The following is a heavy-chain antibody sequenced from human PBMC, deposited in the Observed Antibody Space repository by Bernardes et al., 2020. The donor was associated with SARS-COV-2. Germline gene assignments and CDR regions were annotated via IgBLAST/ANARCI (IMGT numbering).Heavy chain of an antibody. V-gene: IGHV4-4*02. Sequence: SATLSLTCTVSGGSLGSNNWWSWVRQSPGKGLEWIGEIYHSGATYYNPSLGSRVTISVDMSKNLLSLTLTSVTAADTAVYYCARDSSVSSRGYFDYWGRGILATVSS. CDR1: GGSLGSNNW. D-gene: IGHD2-2*01. CDR3: ARDSSVSSRGYFDY. CDR2: IYHSGAT. J-gene: IGHJ4*02.